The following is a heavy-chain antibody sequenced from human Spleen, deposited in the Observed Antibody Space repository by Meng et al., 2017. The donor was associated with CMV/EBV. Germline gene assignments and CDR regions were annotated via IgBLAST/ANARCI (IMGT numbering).Heavy chain of an antibody. CDR1: GDSVSSYY. CDR3: ARGRQRSDIFKPFEY. D-gene: IGHD2-21*01. V-gene: IGHV4-59*02. J-gene: IGHJ4*02. CDR2: IYYSGST. Sequence: ESLRLSCTVSGDSVSSYYWSWIRQPPGGGLEWLGYIYYSGSTNYNPSLKSRVTISLDTSKNQFSLKLSSVTAADTALYYCARGRQRSDIFKPFEYWGQGTRVTVSS.